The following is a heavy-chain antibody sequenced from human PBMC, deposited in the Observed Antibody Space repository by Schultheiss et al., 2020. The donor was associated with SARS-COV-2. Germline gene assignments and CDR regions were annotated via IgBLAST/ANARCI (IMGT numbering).Heavy chain of an antibody. D-gene: IGHD3-3*01. V-gene: IGHV4-4*02. Sequence: SETLSLTCAVSGGSISSSNWWSWVRQPPGKGLEWIGEVHHSGSTYYNPSLKSRVTISVDTSKNQFSLKLSSVTAADTAVYYCARHVVQGYDFWSGYFDPEQNWFDPWGQGTLVTVSS. CDR2: VHHSGST. CDR1: GGSISSSNW. J-gene: IGHJ5*02. CDR3: ARHVVQGYDFWSGYFDPEQNWFDP.